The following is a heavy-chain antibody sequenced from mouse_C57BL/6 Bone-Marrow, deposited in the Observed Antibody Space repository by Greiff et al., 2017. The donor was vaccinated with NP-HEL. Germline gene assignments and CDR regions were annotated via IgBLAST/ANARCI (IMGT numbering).Heavy chain of an antibody. CDR3: AREGWGRFFCFDY. Sequence: EVMLVESEGGLVQPGSSMKLSCTASGFTFSDYYMAWVRQVPEKGLEWVANINYDGSSTYYLDSLKSRFIISRDNAKNILYLQMSSLKSEDTATYYCAREGWGRFFCFDYWGQGTTLTVSS. CDR1: GFTFSDYY. CDR2: INYDGSST. D-gene: IGHD3-3*01. V-gene: IGHV5-16*01. J-gene: IGHJ2*01.